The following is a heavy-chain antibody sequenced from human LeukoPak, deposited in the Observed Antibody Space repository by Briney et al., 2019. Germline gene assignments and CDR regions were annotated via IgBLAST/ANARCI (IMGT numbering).Heavy chain of an antibody. V-gene: IGHV3-30-3*01. J-gene: IGHJ4*02. Sequence: PGRSLRLSCAASGFTFSSYAMHWLRQAPGKGLAWVAVISYDGSNKYYADSVKGRFTISRDNSKNTLYLQMNSLRAEDTAVYYCARSGGRITILGGGFDYWGQGTLVTVSS. CDR3: ARSGGRITILGGGFDY. CDR1: GFTFSSYA. CDR2: ISYDGSNK. D-gene: IGHD3-3*01.